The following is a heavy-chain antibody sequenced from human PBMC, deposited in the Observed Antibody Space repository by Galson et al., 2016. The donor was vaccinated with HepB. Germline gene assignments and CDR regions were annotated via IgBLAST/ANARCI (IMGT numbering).Heavy chain of an antibody. CDR1: GFTFSNFG. D-gene: IGHD1-26*01. Sequence: SLRLSCAASGFTFSNFGMHWVRQAPGKGLEWVAVISYDETYKYYADSVRGRFTISRDNSKNTLYLHMNSLRPEDTAVYYYAKDRPAYSGSYWGYFDYWGQGTLVTVSS. CDR3: AKDRPAYSGSYWGYFDY. V-gene: IGHV3-30*18. CDR2: ISYDETYK. J-gene: IGHJ4*01.